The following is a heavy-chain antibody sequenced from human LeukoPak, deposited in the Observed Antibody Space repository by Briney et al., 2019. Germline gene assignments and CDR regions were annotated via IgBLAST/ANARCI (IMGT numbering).Heavy chain of an antibody. CDR3: AQLGGEIAVDITFDY. Sequence: PGGSLRLSCAASGFTFSSYWMHWVRQAPGKGLVWVSRISDGGSTTTYADSVKGRFTISRDNAKNTLYLQMNSLRAEDTAVYYCAQLGGEIAVDITFDYWGQGTLVTVSS. J-gene: IGHJ4*02. V-gene: IGHV3-74*01. CDR2: ISDGGSTT. CDR1: GFTFSSYW. D-gene: IGHD6-19*01.